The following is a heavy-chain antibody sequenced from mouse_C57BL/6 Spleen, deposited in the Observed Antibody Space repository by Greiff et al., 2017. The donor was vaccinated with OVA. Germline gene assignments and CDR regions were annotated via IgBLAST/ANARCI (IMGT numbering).Heavy chain of an antibody. D-gene: IGHD2-3*01. V-gene: IGHV5-17*01. CDR3: ARKMGYSYARDD. CDR1: GFTLSDYG. CDR2: ISSGSSTI. J-gene: IGHJ4*01. Sequence: EVQVVESGGGLVKPGGSLKLSCAASGFTLSDYGMHWVRQAPEKGLEWVAYISSGSSTIYYADTVKGRFTISRDNANNTLFLQMTSLRSEDTAMYYCARKMGYSYARDDWGQGTSVTVSS.